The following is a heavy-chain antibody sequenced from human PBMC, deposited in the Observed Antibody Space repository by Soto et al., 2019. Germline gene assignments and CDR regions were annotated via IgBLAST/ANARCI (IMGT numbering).Heavy chain of an antibody. V-gene: IGHV3-49*03. CDR2: IKSKASGGTT. D-gene: IGHD2-15*01. J-gene: IGHJ4*02. Sequence: GGSLRLSCTASGFTFGDDDISWFRQAPGKGLEWVGFIKSKASGGTTEYAASVKGRFTLSRDDSKSIAYLQMNSLKTEDTAVYFCTRHFYGSGGWGQGTLVTVSS. CDR3: TRHFYGSGG. CDR1: GFTFGDDD.